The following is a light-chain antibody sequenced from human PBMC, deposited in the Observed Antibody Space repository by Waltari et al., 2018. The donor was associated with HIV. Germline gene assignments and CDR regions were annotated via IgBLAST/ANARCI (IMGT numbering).Light chain of an antibody. CDR3: MQALQTPLFT. CDR1: QRLLHSNGYNY. V-gene: IGKV2-28*01. J-gene: IGKJ3*01. CDR2: LGS. Sequence: DIVMTQSPLSLPVTPGETASISCRTSQRLLHSNGYNYLDWYLQKPGQSPQLLIYLGSNRASGVPDRFSGSGSGTDFTLKISRVEAEDVGVYYCMQALQTPLFTFGPGTKVDIK.